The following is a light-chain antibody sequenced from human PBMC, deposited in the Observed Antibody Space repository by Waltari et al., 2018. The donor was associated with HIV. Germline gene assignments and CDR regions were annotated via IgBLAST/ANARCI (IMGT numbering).Light chain of an antibody. CDR1: SLSFFY. CDR2: GQT. Sequence: SSELTQDPAVSLALGQTVRITCPGDSLSFFYPPWYQQKPGQAPFLLVYGQTNRPSGIPDRFSGSSSGNTASLTITGAQAEDEADYYCDSRDTSGNHVVFGGGTKVTVL. J-gene: IGLJ2*01. V-gene: IGLV3-19*01. CDR3: DSRDTSGNHVV.